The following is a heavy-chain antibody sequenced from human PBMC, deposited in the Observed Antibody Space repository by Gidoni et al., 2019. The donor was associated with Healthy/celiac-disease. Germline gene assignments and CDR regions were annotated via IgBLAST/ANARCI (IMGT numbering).Heavy chain of an antibody. CDR3: ARDLIAAAVGDPLAGWDYYYYGMDV. D-gene: IGHD6-13*01. CDR1: GGSISSSNW. V-gene: IGHV4-4*02. Sequence: QVQLQESVPGLVKPSGTLSLTSAVSGGSISSSNWWSWVRQPPGKGLEWIGEIYHSGSTNYNPSIKSRVTISVDKSKNQFSLKLSSVTAADTAVYYCARDLIAAAVGDPLAGWDYYYYGMDVWGQGTTVTVSS. CDR2: IYHSGST. J-gene: IGHJ6*02.